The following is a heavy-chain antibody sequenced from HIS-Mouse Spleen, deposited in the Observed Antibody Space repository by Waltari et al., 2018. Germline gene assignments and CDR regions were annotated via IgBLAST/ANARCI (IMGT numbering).Heavy chain of an antibody. CDR2: IWYDGSNK. J-gene: IGHJ3*02. V-gene: IGHV3-33*03. Sequence: QVQLVESGGGVVQPGRSLRLSCAASGFTFSSYGMHWVRQAPGQGREWGGVIWYDGSNKYYADSVKGRFTISRDKSKNTLYLQMNSLGAEDTAVYYCAKDLARKDSGYDAFDIWGQGTMVTVSS. D-gene: IGHD5-12*01. CDR1: GFTFSSYG. CDR3: AKDLARKDSGYDAFDI.